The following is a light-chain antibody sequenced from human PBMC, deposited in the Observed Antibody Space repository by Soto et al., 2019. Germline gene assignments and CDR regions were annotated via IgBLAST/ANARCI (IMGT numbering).Light chain of an antibody. CDR2: ATS. CDR3: QQFKNYPLT. CDR1: QDLTGY. J-gene: IGKJ4*01. V-gene: IGKV1-9*01. Sequence: DIQLTQSPSFLSASVGDRVTITCRASQDLTGYLAWYQQEPGKAPKLLISATSTLQSGVPSRFSGSGSGTEMTLTISSLQPEDFATYYCQQFKNYPLTFXGGTKVDIK.